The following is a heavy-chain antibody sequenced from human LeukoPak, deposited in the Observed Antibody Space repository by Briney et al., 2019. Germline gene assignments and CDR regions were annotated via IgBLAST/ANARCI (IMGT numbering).Heavy chain of an antibody. CDR2: IKSKTDGGTT. CDR1: GFTFSNAW. J-gene: IGHJ6*02. D-gene: IGHD3-9*01. CDR3: TTDYDILTGPAPYYYHGMDV. Sequence: WGSLTLTCAASGFTFSNAWMSWVRQAPGKGLEWVGRIKSKTDGGTTDYAAPVKGRFTISRDDSKNTLYLQMNSLKTEDTAVYYCTTDYDILTGPAPYYYHGMDVWGQGTPVTVSS. V-gene: IGHV3-15*01.